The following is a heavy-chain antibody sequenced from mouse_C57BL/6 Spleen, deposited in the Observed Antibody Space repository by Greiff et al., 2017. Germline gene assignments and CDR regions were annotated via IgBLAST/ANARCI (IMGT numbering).Heavy chain of an antibody. CDR3: ARGEALTTVVADYYAMDY. D-gene: IGHD1-1*01. J-gene: IGHJ4*01. V-gene: IGHV1-55*01. Sequence: VQLQQPGAELVKPGASVKMSCKASGYTFTSYWITWVKQRPGQGLEWIGDIYPGSGSTNYNEKFKSKATLTVDTSSSTAYMQLSSLTSEDSAVYYCARGEALTTVVADYYAMDYWSQGTSVTVSS. CDR1: GYTFTSYW. CDR2: IYPGSGST.